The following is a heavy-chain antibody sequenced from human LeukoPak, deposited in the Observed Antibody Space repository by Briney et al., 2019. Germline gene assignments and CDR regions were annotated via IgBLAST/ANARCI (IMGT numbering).Heavy chain of an antibody. D-gene: IGHD2-8*02. Sequence: SETLSLTCTVSGGSISSGGYYWSWIRQHPGKGLEWLGSIFSSASTIYNPSLKSRVIISVDTTKNQFSLKLTSVTAADTAVYYCARDFTGGSFDYWGQGTLVTVSS. CDR2: IFSSAST. CDR3: ARDFTGGSFDY. V-gene: IGHV4-31*03. CDR1: GGSISSGGYY. J-gene: IGHJ4*02.